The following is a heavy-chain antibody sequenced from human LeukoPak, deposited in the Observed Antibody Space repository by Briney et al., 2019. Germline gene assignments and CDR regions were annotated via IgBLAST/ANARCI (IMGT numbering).Heavy chain of an antibody. D-gene: IGHD3-16*01. J-gene: IGHJ6*03. Sequence: SETLSLTCTVSGGSLSSSSYYWGWIRQPPGKGLEWIGSIYYSGSTYYNPSLKSRVTISVDTSKNQFSLKLSSVTAADTAVYYCARSTYYDYVWGSFHPNYYYMDVWGKGTTVTVSS. CDR2: IYYSGST. CDR1: GGSLSSSSYY. V-gene: IGHV4-39*07. CDR3: ARSTYYDYVWGSFHPNYYYMDV.